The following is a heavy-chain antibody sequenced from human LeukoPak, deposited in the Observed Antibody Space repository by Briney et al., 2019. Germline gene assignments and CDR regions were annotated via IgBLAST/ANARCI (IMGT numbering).Heavy chain of an antibody. CDR1: GFTVSSNY. Sequence: GGSLRLSCAASGFTVSSNYMSWVRQAPGKGLEWVSVIYSGGSTYYADSVKGRFTISRDNSRNTLYLQMNSLRAEDTAVYYCARDSPTVELDYWGQGTLVTVSS. D-gene: IGHD4-23*01. J-gene: IGHJ4*02. CDR2: IYSGGST. V-gene: IGHV3-66*01. CDR3: ARDSPTVELDY.